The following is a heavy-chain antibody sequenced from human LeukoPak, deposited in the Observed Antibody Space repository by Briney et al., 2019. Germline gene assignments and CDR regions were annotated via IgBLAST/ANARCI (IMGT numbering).Heavy chain of an antibody. J-gene: IGHJ4*02. D-gene: IGHD6-25*01. CDR3: ARSSGTGTFSY. V-gene: IGHV4-39*02. CDR2: VYYGRSP. CDR1: GDSISRSTYY. Sequence: SETLSLTCTISGDSISRSTYYWAWIRQPPGKGLEWIGSVYYGRSPYFNPSLESRATISVDTSKNHFSLKMSSVTAADTAVYYCARSSGTGTFSYWGQGTLVTVSS.